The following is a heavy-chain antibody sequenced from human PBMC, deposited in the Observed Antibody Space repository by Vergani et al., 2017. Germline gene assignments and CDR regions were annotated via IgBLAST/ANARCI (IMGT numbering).Heavy chain of an antibody. V-gene: IGHV5-51*03. CDR3: ARVVRGYCSSTSCYNWFDP. CDR2: IYPGYSDT. Sequence: EVQLVQSGAEVKKPGESLKISSKGSGYSFTSYWIGWVRQMPGKGLEWMGIIYPGYSDTSYSPSFQGQVTISADKSISTAYLQWSSLKASDTAMYYCARVVRGYCSSTSCYNWFDPWGQGTLVTVYS. CDR1: GYSFTSYW. J-gene: IGHJ5*02. D-gene: IGHD2-2*01.